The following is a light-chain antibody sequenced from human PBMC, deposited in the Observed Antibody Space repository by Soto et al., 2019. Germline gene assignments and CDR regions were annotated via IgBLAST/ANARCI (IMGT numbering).Light chain of an antibody. CDR3: QQRSNWPPYT. V-gene: IGKV3-11*01. CDR1: QSVSSY. CDR2: DAS. Sequence: EIVLTQSPATLSLSPGERATLSCRASQSVSSYLAGYQQKPGQAPRLLIYDASNRATGIPARFSGSGSGTDFTLTISSLEPEDFAVYYCQQRSNWPPYTFGQGTKIEIK. J-gene: IGKJ2*01.